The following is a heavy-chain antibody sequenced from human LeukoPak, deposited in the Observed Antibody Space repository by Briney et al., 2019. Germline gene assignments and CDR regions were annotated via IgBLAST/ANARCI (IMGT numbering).Heavy chain of an antibody. CDR2: IYYSGST. CDR3: ARLRTRGSARPNY. CDR1: GGSISSSSYY. D-gene: IGHD6-25*01. Sequence: SETLSLTCTVSGGSISSSSYYWGWIRQPPGKGLEWIGSIYYSGSTHYNPSLKSRVTISVDTSKNQFSLKLSSVTAADTAVYYCARLRTRGSARPNYWGQGTLVTVSS. V-gene: IGHV4-39*01. J-gene: IGHJ4*02.